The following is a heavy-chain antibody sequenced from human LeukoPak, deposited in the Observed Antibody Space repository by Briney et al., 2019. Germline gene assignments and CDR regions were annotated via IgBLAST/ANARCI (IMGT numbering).Heavy chain of an antibody. CDR2: IYYSGST. D-gene: IGHD3-10*01. Sequence: PSETLSLTCTVSGGSISSYYWSWIRQPPGKGLEWIGYIYYSGSTNYNSSLKSRVTISVDTSKSQFSLKLSSVTAADTAVYYCARVYYGSGSYYNAPWGYYYYGMDVWGQGTTVTVSS. J-gene: IGHJ6*02. CDR3: ARVYYGSGSYYNAPWGYYYYGMDV. V-gene: IGHV4-59*08. CDR1: GGSISSYY.